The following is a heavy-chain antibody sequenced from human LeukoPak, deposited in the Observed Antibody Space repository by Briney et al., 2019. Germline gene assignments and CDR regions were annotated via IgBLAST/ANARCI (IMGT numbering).Heavy chain of an antibody. CDR2: INPNSGDT. Sequence: GASVKVSCTASGYTFTGYYMHWVRQAPGQGLEWMGWINPNSGDTNYAQKFQGRVTMTRDTSISTAYMELSRLRSDDTAVYYCASGGYGDYLYFDYWGQGTLVTVSS. D-gene: IGHD4-17*01. CDR1: GYTFTGYY. J-gene: IGHJ4*02. V-gene: IGHV1-2*02. CDR3: ASGGYGDYLYFDY.